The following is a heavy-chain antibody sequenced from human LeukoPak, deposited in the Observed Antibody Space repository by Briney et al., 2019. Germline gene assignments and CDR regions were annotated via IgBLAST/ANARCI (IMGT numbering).Heavy chain of an antibody. V-gene: IGHV3-23*01. CDR3: ARGWYNFDY. CDR1: GDIPSNYT. CDR2: INNIGGRR. D-gene: IGHD6-19*01. J-gene: IGHJ4*02. Sequence: GSLRLSSAASGDIPSNYTMSCGRHAPGKGVEWGSGINNIGGRRFYAGSVKGRVTISRDNSKNTLYLQMKSLRAEDTAVYYCARGWYNFDYWGQGTRVTVSS.